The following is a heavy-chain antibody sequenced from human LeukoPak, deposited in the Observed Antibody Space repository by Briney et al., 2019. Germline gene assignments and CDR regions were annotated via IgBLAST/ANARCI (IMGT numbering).Heavy chain of an antibody. Sequence: GGSLRLSCAASGFTLNSNYMSGVRRAPGKGLAWVSVIYSGGSTYYADSVKGRFTISRDNSKNTLYLKMTSLRHEDTAVYYCARGRGVDYWGQGTLVTVSS. J-gene: IGHJ4*02. D-gene: IGHD3-10*01. CDR2: IYSGGST. CDR1: GFTLNSNY. CDR3: ARGRGVDY. V-gene: IGHV3-66*01.